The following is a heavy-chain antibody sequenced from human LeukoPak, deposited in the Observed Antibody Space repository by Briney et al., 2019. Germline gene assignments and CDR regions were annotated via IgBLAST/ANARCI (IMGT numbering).Heavy chain of an antibody. CDR1: GGSISSSSYY. CDR2: IYYSGST. J-gene: IGHJ5*02. V-gene: IGHV4-39*01. D-gene: IGHD4-17*01. Sequence: SETLSLTCTVSGGSISSSSYYWGWIRQPPGKGLEWIGSIYYSGSTYYNPSLKSRVTISVDTSKNQFSLKLSSVTAADTAVYYCARTRDYGAGLRWFDPWGQGTLVTVSS. CDR3: ARTRDYGAGLRWFDP.